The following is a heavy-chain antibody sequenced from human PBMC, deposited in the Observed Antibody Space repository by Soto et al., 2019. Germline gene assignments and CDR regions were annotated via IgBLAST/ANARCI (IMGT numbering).Heavy chain of an antibody. D-gene: IGHD3-22*01. Sequence: GGSLRLSCAASGVNLRDHYIDWVRQAPGKGLEWVGRSRDKAQGYSTAHAASVKGRFTTSRDGSKNSVYLQMNRLKPEDTAVYYCVRATYFSDSSGYIRCFDYWGQGTLVTVSS. CDR2: SRDKAQGYST. CDR1: GVNLRDHY. CDR3: VRATYFSDSSGYIRCFDY. J-gene: IGHJ4*02. V-gene: IGHV3-72*01.